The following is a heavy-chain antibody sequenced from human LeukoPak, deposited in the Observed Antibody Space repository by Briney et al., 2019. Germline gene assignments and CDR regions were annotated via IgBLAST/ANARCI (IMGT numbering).Heavy chain of an antibody. V-gene: IGHV3-21*01. Sequence: GGSLRLSCAASGFTFSSYSMNWVRQAPGKGLEWVSSISSSSSYIYYADSVKGRFTISRDNAKNSLYLQMNSLRAEDTAVYYCARNLGYSYGYYYYGMDVWGQGTTVTVSS. D-gene: IGHD5-18*01. CDR3: ARNLGYSYGYYYYGMDV. CDR2: ISSSSSYI. CDR1: GFTFSSYS. J-gene: IGHJ6*02.